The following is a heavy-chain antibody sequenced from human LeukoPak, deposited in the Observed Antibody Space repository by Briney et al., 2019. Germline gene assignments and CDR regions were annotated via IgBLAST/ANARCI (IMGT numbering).Heavy chain of an antibody. Sequence: PSETLSLTCTVSGGSISGYYWSWIRQPPGKGLEWVGYISYSGSTNYNPSLNSRVAISVDTSENQFSLKLTSVTAADTAIYYCARDGRAGSLFAYWGQGTLVTVSS. CDR2: ISYSGST. J-gene: IGHJ4*02. CDR3: ARDGRAGSLFAY. V-gene: IGHV4-59*01. CDR1: GGSISGYY. D-gene: IGHD6-19*01.